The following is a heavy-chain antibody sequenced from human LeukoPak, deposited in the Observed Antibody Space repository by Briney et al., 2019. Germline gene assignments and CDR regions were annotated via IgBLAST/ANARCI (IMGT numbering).Heavy chain of an antibody. CDR3: ARQSLWFGELSDYYGMDV. Sequence: GGSLRLSCAASGFSLRSSEMNWVRQAPGKGLEWVSYISSSGSTIYYADSVKGRFTISRDNAKNSLYLQMNSLRAEDTAVYYCARQSLWFGELSDYYGMDVWGQGTTVTVSS. V-gene: IGHV3-48*03. J-gene: IGHJ6*02. D-gene: IGHD3-10*01. CDR1: GFSLRSSE. CDR2: ISSSGSTI.